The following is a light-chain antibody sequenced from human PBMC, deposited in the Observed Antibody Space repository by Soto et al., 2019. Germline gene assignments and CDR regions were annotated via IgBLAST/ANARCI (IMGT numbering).Light chain of an antibody. CDR1: QGISSD. CDR3: QKFKNWPWT. CDR2: GAS. V-gene: IGKV3-15*01. Sequence: EIVMTQSPATLSVSPGERATLSCRASQGISSDLAWYQQKPGQAPRLLIYGASTRATGIPARFSGSGSGTEFTLTISSLQSEDFALYLCQKFKNWPWTFGQGTKVEIK. J-gene: IGKJ1*01.